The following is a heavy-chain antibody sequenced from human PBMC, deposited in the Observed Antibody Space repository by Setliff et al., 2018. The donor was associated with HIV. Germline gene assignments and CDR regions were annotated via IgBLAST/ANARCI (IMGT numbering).Heavy chain of an antibody. Sequence: PSETLSLTCSVSGGSIDNNKYYWTWIRQPPGKGLEWIGSIYYSGRTYYNAALRSRVTISADTSKNQFSLKLNSVTAADTAVYYCASRIYYYDSNNFLREEGFDPWGQGTLVTVSS. D-gene: IGHD3-22*01. CDR3: ASRIYYYDSNNFLREEGFDP. J-gene: IGHJ5*02. V-gene: IGHV4-39*01. CDR1: GGSIDNNKYY. CDR2: IYYSGRT.